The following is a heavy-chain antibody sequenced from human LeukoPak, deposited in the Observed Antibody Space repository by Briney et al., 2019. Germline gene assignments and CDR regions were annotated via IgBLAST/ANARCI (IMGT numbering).Heavy chain of an antibody. CDR1: GFTFSTYS. D-gene: IGHD3-22*01. Sequence: GGSLRLSCAASGFTFSTYSMNWVRQAPGKGLEWVSSITRNSYIYYADSVKGRFTISRDNAKNSLYLQMNSLRAEDTAVYYCAGYASSARRDSFDIWGQGTMVTVSS. J-gene: IGHJ3*02. V-gene: IGHV3-21*01. CDR2: ITRNSYI. CDR3: AGYASSARRDSFDI.